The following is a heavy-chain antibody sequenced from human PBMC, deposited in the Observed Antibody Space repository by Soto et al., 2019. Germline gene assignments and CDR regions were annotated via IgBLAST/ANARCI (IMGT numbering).Heavy chain of an antibody. J-gene: IGHJ3*02. CDR3: ARKGGITGDYAFDI. CDR1: GFTFSSYD. CDR2: IGTAGDT. V-gene: IGHV3-13*01. D-gene: IGHD7-27*01. Sequence: GGSLRLSCAASGFTFSSYDMHWVRQATGKGLEWVSAIGTAGDTYYPGSVKGRFTISRENSKNSLYLQMNSLRAGDTAVYYCARKGGITGDYAFDIWGQGTMVTVS.